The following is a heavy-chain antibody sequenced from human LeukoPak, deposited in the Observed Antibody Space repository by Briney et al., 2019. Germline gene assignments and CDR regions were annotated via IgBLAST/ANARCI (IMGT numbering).Heavy chain of an antibody. V-gene: IGHV4-61*01. CDR1: GYSISIGYY. CDR3: ARAPDGMDV. CDR2: IYYSGST. Sequence: SETQSLTCIVSGYSISIGYYWSWIRQPPGKGLEWIGYIYYSGSTNYNPSLKSRVTISVDTSKNQFYLKLSSVTAADTAVYYCARAPDGMDVWGQGTTVTVSS. J-gene: IGHJ6*02.